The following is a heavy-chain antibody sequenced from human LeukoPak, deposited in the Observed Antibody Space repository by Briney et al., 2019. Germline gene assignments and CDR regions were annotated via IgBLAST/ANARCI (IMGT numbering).Heavy chain of an antibody. CDR1: GFTFSSYG. CDR2: ISYDGSNK. CDR3: AKDPAVDSGWIDY. J-gene: IGHJ4*02. D-gene: IGHD6-19*01. Sequence: GGSLRLTCAASGFTFSSYGMHWVSQAPGKGLERVAVISYDGSNKYYADSVKGRFTISRDNSKNTLYLQMNSLRAEGTAVYYCAKDPAVDSGWIDYWGQGTLVTVSS. V-gene: IGHV3-30*18.